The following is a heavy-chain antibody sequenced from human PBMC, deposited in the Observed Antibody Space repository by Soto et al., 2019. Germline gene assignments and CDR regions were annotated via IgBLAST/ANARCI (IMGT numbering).Heavy chain of an antibody. J-gene: IGHJ6*02. CDR2: IWNDGSNS. CDR3: ASGQISPPTRGAGTARGAMDV. D-gene: IGHD1-7*01. CDR1: GFTFNNYG. Sequence: QVQLVESGGGVVQPGRSLRLSCAASGFTFNNYGMHWVRQAPGKGLEWVAVIWNDGSNSYYANSVKGRFTISGDNSKNTLPLPMSSMIAEDTAVYYCASGQISPPTRGAGTARGAMDVWGQGTTVTVSS. V-gene: IGHV3-33*08.